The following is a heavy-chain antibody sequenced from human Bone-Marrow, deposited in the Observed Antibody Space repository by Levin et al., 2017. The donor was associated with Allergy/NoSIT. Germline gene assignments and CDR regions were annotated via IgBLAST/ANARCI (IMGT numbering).Heavy chain of an antibody. Sequence: QAGGSLRLSCVASGFTFSSYAMSWVRQAPGKGLEWISSTSGSGSTTYYADSVKGRFTISRDNSENTLYLQMNSLRAEDTALYYCAMRWSYRRGAFDVWGQGTMVTVSS. CDR1: GFTFSSYA. J-gene: IGHJ3*01. CDR2: TSGSGSTT. D-gene: IGHD4-23*01. V-gene: IGHV3-23*01. CDR3: AMRWSYRRGAFDV.